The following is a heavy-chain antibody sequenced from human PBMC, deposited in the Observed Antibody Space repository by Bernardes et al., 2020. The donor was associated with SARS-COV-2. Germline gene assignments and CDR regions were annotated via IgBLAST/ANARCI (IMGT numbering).Heavy chain of an antibody. V-gene: IGHV1-2*02. CDR1: GYTFTGYY. CDR3: ARVGSSGRYYYYGMDV. J-gene: IGHJ6*02. D-gene: IGHD6-19*01. Sequence: ASVKVSCKASGYTFTGYYMHWVRQAPGQGLEWMGWINPNSGGTNYAQKFQGRVTMTRDTSISTAYMELSRLRSDDTAVYYCARVGSSGRYYYYGMDVWGQGTTVTVSS. CDR2: INPNSGGT.